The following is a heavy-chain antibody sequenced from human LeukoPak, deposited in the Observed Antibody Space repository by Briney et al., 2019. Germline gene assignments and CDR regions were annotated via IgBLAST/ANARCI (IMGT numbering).Heavy chain of an antibody. V-gene: IGHV1-46*01. CDR1: GYTFTSYY. J-gene: IGHJ4*02. Sequence: ASVKDSCKASGYTFTSYYMHWVRQAPGQGLEWMGKINPSGGSTTYAQKFQGRVTMTRDTSTSTVYMELSSLRSEDTAVYYCAKCRVSSSGSADYWGQGTLVTVSS. CDR3: AKCRVSSSGSADY. D-gene: IGHD6-19*01. CDR2: INPSGGST.